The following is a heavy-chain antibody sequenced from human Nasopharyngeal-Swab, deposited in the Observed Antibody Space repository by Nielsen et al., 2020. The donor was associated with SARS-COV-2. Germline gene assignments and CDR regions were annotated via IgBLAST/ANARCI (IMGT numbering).Heavy chain of an antibody. CDR1: GFAFSTYS. V-gene: IGHV3-21*01. Sequence: GESLQIVCAASGFAFSTYSMTWVRQAPGKGPEWVSSISSGSSYTYYADSVKGRFTISRDNAKNSLYLQMNSLRAEDTAVYYCAGAPKQVWSRDYFDTWGQGMLVTVSS. J-gene: IGHJ4*02. CDR2: ISSGSSYT. D-gene: IGHD5-18*01. CDR3: AGAPKQVWSRDYFDT.